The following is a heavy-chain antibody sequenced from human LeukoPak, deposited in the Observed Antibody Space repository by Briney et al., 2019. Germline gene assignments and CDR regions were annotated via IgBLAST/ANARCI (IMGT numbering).Heavy chain of an antibody. J-gene: IGHJ4*02. V-gene: IGHV3-33*06. D-gene: IGHD6-13*01. Sequence: GRSLRLSCAASGFTFRSYGMHWVRQAPGKGLQWVAVIWNDGSNKYYADSVKGRFTISRDNSKNTLCLQMNSLRAEDTAVYYCAKDRAAAGTDYFDYWGQGTLVTVSS. CDR2: IWNDGSNK. CDR1: GFTFRSYG. CDR3: AKDRAAAGTDYFDY.